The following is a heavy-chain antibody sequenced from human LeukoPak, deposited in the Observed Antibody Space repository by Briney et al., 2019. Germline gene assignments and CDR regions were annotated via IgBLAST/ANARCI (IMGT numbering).Heavy chain of an antibody. CDR3: ARAYSSNWYYFDY. CDR2: INAGNGNT. V-gene: IGHV1-3*01. J-gene: IGHJ4*02. Sequence: VSVKVSCKASGYTFTSYAMHWVRQAPGQRLEWMGWINAGNGNTKYSQKFQGRVTITRDTSASTAYMELSSLRSEDTAVYYCARAYSSNWYYFDYWGQGTLVTVSS. D-gene: IGHD6-19*01. CDR1: GYTFTSYA.